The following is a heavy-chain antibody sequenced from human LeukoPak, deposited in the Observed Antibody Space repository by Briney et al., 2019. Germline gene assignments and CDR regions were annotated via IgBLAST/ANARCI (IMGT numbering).Heavy chain of an antibody. D-gene: IGHD6-6*01. Sequence: SETLSLTCTVSGASISSSSYYWGWVRQPPGKGLEWIGNIYYSGSTYYNPSLKSRVTISVDTSKNQFSLKLSSVTAADTAVYYCARLGSSSPIYWGQGILVSVSS. CDR3: ARLGSSSPIY. J-gene: IGHJ4*02. V-gene: IGHV4-39*01. CDR2: IYYSGST. CDR1: GASISSSSYY.